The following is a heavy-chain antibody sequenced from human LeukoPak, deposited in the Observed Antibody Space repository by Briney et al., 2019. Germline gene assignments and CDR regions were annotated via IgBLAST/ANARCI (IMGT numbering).Heavy chain of an antibody. CDR1: GGSISSHY. CDR2: IYTSGST. D-gene: IGHD3-10*01. Sequence: PSETLSLTCTVSGGSISSHYWSWIRQPAGKGLEWIGRIYTSGSTNYNPSLKGRVTMSVDTSKNQFSLKLSSVTAADTAVYYCARWAMVRGVSAFDIWGQGTMVTVSS. J-gene: IGHJ3*02. CDR3: ARWAMVRGVSAFDI. V-gene: IGHV4-4*07.